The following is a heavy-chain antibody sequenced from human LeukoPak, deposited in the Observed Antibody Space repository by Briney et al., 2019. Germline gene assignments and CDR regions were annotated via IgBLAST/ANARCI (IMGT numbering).Heavy chain of an antibody. Sequence: PSQTLSLTCVISGDNVSRNGAGWHWIRQSPSRGLEWLGNTCYRSKWYNDYAGSVKSRITINADTSKNHFSLQLKSVTPEDTAVYYCARDPHYYDSRRELDYWGQGTLVTVSS. CDR2: TCYRSKWYN. D-gene: IGHD3-10*01. J-gene: IGHJ4*02. CDR1: GDNVSRNGAG. V-gene: IGHV6-1*01. CDR3: ARDPHYYDSRRELDY.